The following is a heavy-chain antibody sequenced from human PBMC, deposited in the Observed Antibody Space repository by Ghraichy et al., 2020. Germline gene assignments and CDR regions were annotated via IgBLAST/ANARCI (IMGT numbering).Heavy chain of an antibody. CDR3: ARSLSGLDSGDS. Sequence: SETLSLTCDVSGGSINIDHWSCIRQSPGKGLEWVGYTSYSRTTSYNPSLESRVTISLDTSRNQFSLKLTSVTAADTAVYYCARSLSGLDSGDSWGPGTLVTVPS. J-gene: IGHJ4*02. D-gene: IGHD4-17*01. CDR2: TSYSRTT. V-gene: IGHV4-59*01. CDR1: GGSINIDH.